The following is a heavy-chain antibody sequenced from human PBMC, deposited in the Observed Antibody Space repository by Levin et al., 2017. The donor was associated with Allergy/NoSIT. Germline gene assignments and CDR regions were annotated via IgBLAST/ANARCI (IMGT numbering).Heavy chain of an antibody. V-gene: IGHV1-18*01. J-gene: IGHJ3*02. CDR2: ISAYNGNT. CDR3: ARDLGSGWYVDAFDS. D-gene: IGHD6-19*01. CDR1: GYTFTSYG. Sequence: GASVKVSCKASGYTFTSYGISWVRQAPGQGLEWMGWISAYNGNTNYAQKLQGRVTMTTDTSTSTAYMELRSLRSDDTAVYYCARDLGSGWYVDAFDSWGQGTMVTVSS.